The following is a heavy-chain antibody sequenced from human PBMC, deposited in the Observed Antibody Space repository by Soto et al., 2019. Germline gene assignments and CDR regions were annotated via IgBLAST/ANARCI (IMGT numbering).Heavy chain of an antibody. CDR3: AKGGETGYYYYGMDV. V-gene: IGHV3-30*18. CDR2: ISYDGSNK. CDR1: GFTFSSYG. J-gene: IGHJ6*02. Sequence: PGGSLRLSCAASGFTFSSYGMHWVRQAPGKGLEWVAVISYDGSNKYYADSVKGRFTISRDNSKNTLYLQMNSLRAEDTAVYYCAKGGETGYYYYGMDVWGQGTTVTVSS. D-gene: IGHD3-10*01.